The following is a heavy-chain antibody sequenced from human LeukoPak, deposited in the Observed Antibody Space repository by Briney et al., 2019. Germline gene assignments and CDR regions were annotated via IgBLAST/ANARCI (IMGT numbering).Heavy chain of an antibody. V-gene: IGHV4-59*01. Sequence: PSETLSLTCTDSGCSLSSYYWSWLRQPPGKGLEGIGDIYYSGSTNYNPSLMSRVTISQDTSKNQFPLMLTSVPAADTAVYYCARVGDYYGSGSYSGYFDYWGQGTLVTVSS. D-gene: IGHD3-10*01. J-gene: IGHJ4*02. CDR1: GCSLSSYY. CDR3: ARVGDYYGSGSYSGYFDY. CDR2: IYYSGST.